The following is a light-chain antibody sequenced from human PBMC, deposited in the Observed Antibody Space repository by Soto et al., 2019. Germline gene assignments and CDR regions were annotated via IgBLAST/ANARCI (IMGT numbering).Light chain of an antibody. CDR3: LQDFHFPLS. CDR1: QGIGND. CDR2: AAS. V-gene: IGKV1-6*02. Sequence: AIQMTQSPSSLSASVGDRVTITCRASQGIGNDLAWYQQKPGKAPKLLIYAASTLQSGVPSRFSGNGSGTDFTLTISSLQPGDLASYYCLQDFHFPLSFGGGIKVEIK. J-gene: IGKJ4*01.